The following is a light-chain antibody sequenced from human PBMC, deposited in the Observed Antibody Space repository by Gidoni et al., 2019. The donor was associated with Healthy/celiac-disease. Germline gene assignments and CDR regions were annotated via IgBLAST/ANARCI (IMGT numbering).Light chain of an antibody. Sequence: QSALTQPASVSGSPGQSITISCTGTSSDVGGYNYVSWYQQHPGKAPKLMIYDVSNRHSGGSNRFSGSKSGNTASLTISGLQAEDEADYYCSSYTSSSTLGGVFGGGTKLTVL. V-gene: IGLV2-14*03. CDR3: SSYTSSSTLGGV. CDR1: SSDVGGYNY. CDR2: DVS. J-gene: IGLJ3*02.